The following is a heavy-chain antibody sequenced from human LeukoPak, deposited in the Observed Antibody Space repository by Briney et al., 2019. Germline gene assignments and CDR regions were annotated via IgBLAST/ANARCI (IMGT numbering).Heavy chain of an antibody. D-gene: IGHD6-13*01. CDR1: GYSFITYW. Sequence: GESLKISCKGSGYSFITYWIAWVRQMPGKGLEWMGIIYPHDSDTRYSPSFQSQVTISADNSISTAYLQWSSLKASDTAMYYCARLAAAGTRRFDYWGQGALVTVSS. V-gene: IGHV5-51*01. CDR3: ARLAAAGTRRFDY. J-gene: IGHJ4*02. CDR2: IYPHDSDT.